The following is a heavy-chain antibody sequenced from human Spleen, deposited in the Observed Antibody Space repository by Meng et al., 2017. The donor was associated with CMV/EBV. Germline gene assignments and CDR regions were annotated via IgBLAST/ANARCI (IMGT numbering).Heavy chain of an antibody. Sequence: ICTVSGGAISSGYYWSWIRQHPEKGLEWIGNIYFSGKTNYNPSLQSRVTISLDTSRNQFPLQLTSVTAADTALYYCARLRWNGDFVIWGQGTLVTVSS. J-gene: IGHJ4*02. CDR3: ARLRWNGDFVI. CDR2: IYFSGKT. CDR1: GGAISSGYY. D-gene: IGHD4-17*01. V-gene: IGHV4-31*03.